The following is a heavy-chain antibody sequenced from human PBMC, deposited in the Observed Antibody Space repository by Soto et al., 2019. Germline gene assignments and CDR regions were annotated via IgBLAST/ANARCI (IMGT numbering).Heavy chain of an antibody. V-gene: IGHV1-18*01. CDR1: GYTFTNYG. D-gene: IGHD6-6*01. CDR3: SRGTSIPDSGDY. CDR2: VSAYNGER. J-gene: IGHJ4*01. Sequence: QVQLVQSGAEVKKPGASVKVSCKASGYTFTNYGINWVRQAPGQGLEWLGWVSAYNGERRYAQRVQARVIMTTDTSPTTAYMELRSLRYDDTAVYSCSRGTSIPDSGDYWGQGTLVTVSS.